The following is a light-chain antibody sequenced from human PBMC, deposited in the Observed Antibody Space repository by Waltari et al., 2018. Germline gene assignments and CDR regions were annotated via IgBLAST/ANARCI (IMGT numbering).Light chain of an antibody. J-gene: IGKJ1*01. CDR3: QQSYSTPRT. Sequence: DIQMTQSPSSLSASVGDRVTITCRATQSISSHLNCYQQKPGKAPKLLIYAASSLQSGVPSRFSGSGSGTDFTLTISSLQPEDFATYYCQQSYSTPRTFGQGTKV. V-gene: IGKV1-39*01. CDR2: AAS. CDR1: QSISSH.